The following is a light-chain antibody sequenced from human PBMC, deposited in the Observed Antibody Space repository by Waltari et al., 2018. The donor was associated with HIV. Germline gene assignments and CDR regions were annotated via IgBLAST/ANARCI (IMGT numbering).Light chain of an antibody. V-gene: IGLV2-8*01. CDR3: SSYGGRNTWV. CDR2: EVT. CDR1: SCHVGGYNF. Sequence: QSVLTQPPSASGSLGQSVTISCTATSCHVGGYNFVSWFQQHPGKAPKPLIYEVTKRPSGVPDRFSAAKSGNTASLTVSGLQAEDEADYYCSSYGGRNTWVFGGGTKLTVL. J-gene: IGLJ3*02.